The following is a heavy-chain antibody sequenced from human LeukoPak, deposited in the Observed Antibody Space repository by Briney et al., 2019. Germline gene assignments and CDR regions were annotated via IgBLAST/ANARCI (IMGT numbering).Heavy chain of an antibody. J-gene: IGHJ4*02. V-gene: IGHV3-21*01. Sequence: GSLRLSCAASGFIFSSYNMNWVRQAPGKGLEWVSSISNNNNYMYYADSVKGRFTISRDNAKNSLYLQMNSLRAEDMAVYYCARGKRWELVDYWGQGTLVTVSS. CDR3: ARGKRWELVDY. CDR2: ISNNNNYM. CDR1: GFIFSSYN. D-gene: IGHD1-26*01.